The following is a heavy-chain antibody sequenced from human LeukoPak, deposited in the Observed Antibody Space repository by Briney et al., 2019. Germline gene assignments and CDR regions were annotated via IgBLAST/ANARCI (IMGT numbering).Heavy chain of an antibody. CDR1: GFIFSSYW. J-gene: IGHJ4*02. CDR3: ARGLMGGYPYFEN. Sequence: VVSLILSCATSGFIFSSYWMSLVRHAPGQGLEWLANINQDGSEKYYVDSVKGRFTISRDSAKNSLYLQMNSLRAEDTAFYYCARGLMGGYPYFENWGQGTLVTVSS. V-gene: IGHV3-7*03. CDR2: INQDGSEK. D-gene: IGHD3-22*01.